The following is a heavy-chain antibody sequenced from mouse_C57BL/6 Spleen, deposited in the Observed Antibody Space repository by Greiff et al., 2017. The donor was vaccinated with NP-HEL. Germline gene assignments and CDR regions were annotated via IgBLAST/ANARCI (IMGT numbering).Heavy chain of an antibody. J-gene: IGHJ2*01. Sequence: QVQLKESGPELVKPGASVKISCKASGYAFSSSWMNWVKQRPGKGLEWIGRFYPGDGDTNYNGKFKGKATLTADKSSSTAYMQLSSLTSEDSAVYVCARGDYYGSSVLWGQGTTLTVSS. V-gene: IGHV1-82*01. CDR3: ARGDYYGSSVL. CDR1: GYAFSSSW. D-gene: IGHD1-1*01. CDR2: FYPGDGDT.